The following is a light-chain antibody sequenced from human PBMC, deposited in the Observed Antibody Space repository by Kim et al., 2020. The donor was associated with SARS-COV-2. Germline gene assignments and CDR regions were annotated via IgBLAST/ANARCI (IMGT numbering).Light chain of an antibody. CDR1: QSVSSS. CDR2: GAS. J-gene: IGKJ2*01. V-gene: IGKV3-15*01. Sequence: EILMTQSPATLSVSPGERATLSCRARQSVSSSLAWYQQKPGQAPRLVIYGASTRATGIPARFSGSGSGTEFTLTITSLQSEDFAVYSCQQYTTWPYTFGQGTKLEI. CDR3: QQYTTWPYT.